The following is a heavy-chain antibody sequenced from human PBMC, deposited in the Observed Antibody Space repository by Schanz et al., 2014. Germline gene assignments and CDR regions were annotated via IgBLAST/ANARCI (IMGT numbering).Heavy chain of an antibody. CDR3: AKCIGWYGRCAFDI. Sequence: EVQLLESGGALEQPGGSLRLSCAASGITFSDYAMSWVRQAPGKGLEWVSGIGGSGDSTHYADSVKGRFIISRDNSKNTLYLQMNSLIAEDTAVYYCAKCIGWYGRCAFDIWGQGTMVTVSS. J-gene: IGHJ3*02. CDR2: IGGSGDST. D-gene: IGHD6-19*01. CDR1: GITFSDYA. V-gene: IGHV3-23*01.